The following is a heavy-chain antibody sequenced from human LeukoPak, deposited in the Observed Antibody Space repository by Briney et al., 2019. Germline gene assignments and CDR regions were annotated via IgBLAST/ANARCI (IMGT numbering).Heavy chain of an antibody. D-gene: IGHD6-25*01. V-gene: IGHV3-66*01. CDR3: ARDPSAVAANTYG. Sequence: PGVTLRLSCAASSFTVSNNNMNWHRHAPGKGLEWGSLIYSGGTTYYADSVQGRFTISRDPSKNTPYLHMNSLRAEDTAVYYCARDPSAVAANTYGWGQGPLVPVSS. CDR1: SFTVSNNN. CDR2: IYSGGTT. J-gene: IGHJ4*02.